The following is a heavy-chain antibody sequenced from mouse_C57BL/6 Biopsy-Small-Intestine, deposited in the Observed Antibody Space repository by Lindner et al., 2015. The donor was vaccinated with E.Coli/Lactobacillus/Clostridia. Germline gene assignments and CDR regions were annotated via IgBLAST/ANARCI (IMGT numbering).Heavy chain of an antibody. V-gene: IGHV1-42*01. J-gene: IGHJ1*03. CDR2: INPSTDGS. CDR1: GYSFTGHY. CDR3: ARREGDWYFDV. Sequence: VQLQESGAELMKPGASVKISCKASGYSFTGHYMNWVKQSPEKSLEWIGEINPSTDGSIYNQKFKARATLTADKSSSTAYMQLKSLTSEDSAVYYCARREGDWYFDVWGTGTTVTVSS.